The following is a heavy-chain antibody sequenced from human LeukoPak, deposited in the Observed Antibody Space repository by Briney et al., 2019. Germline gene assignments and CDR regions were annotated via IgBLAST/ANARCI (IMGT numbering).Heavy chain of an antibody. V-gene: IGHV3-30*04. Sequence: PGGSLRLSCAPSGFTFSSYAMHWVRQAPGEGLEWVAVISYDGSNKYYADSVKGRFTISRDNSKNTLYLQMNSLRAEDTAVYYCARDRRFLEWLLTFPQLDDFDIWGQGTMVTVSS. CDR2: ISYDGSNK. CDR1: GFTFSSYA. D-gene: IGHD3-3*01. J-gene: IGHJ3*02. CDR3: ARDRRFLEWLLTFPQLDDFDI.